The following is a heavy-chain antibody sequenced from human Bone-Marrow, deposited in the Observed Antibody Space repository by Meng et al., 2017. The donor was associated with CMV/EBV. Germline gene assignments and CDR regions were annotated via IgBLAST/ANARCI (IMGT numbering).Heavy chain of an antibody. J-gene: IGHJ4*02. V-gene: IGHV3-23*01. Sequence: GGSLRLSCAASGFTLRTYAMTWVRQVSGKGLEWVSVLYDSGRYTDYAGSVKGRFTTFRANSKNTLYLQMNSLRAEDTAIYYCAKMMVYCSGGRCASQPFDSWGQGTLVTVSS. D-gene: IGHD2-15*01. CDR2: LYDSGRYT. CDR3: AKMMVYCSGGRCASQPFDS. CDR1: GFTLRTYA.